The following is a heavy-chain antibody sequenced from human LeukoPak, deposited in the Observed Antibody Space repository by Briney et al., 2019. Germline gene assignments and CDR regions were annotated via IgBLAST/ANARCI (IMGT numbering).Heavy chain of an antibody. Sequence: SVKVSCKASGYTFTSYGISWVRQAPGQGLEWMGGIIPIFGTANYAQKFQGRVTITADESTSTAYMELSSLRSEDTAVYYCARSPTVTNDNFDYWGQGTLVTVSS. CDR3: ARSPTVTNDNFDY. J-gene: IGHJ4*02. D-gene: IGHD4-17*01. V-gene: IGHV1-69*13. CDR1: GYTFTSYG. CDR2: IIPIFGTA.